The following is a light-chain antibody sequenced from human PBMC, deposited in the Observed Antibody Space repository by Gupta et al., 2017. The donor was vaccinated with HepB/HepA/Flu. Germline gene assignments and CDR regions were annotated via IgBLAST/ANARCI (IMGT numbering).Light chain of an antibody. CDR3: LQYNTYPWT. Sequence: DIQMTQSPSTLSVSVGDRVTISCRASQSISSWLAWYQQKPGKAPKFLIYKASSLESGVPSRFSGGGSETEFTLTISRLQPDDFGSYYCLQYNTYPWTFGQGTKVEIK. V-gene: IGKV1-5*03. CDR1: QSISSW. CDR2: KAS. J-gene: IGKJ1*01.